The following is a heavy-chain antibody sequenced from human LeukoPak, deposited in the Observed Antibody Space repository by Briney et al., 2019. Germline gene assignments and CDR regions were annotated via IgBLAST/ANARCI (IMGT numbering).Heavy chain of an antibody. V-gene: IGHV1-69*04. J-gene: IGHJ6*02. D-gene: IGHD2-21*01. Sequence: GASVKVSCKASGGTFSSYAISWVRQAPGQGLEWMGRIIPILGIANYAQKFQGRVTITADKSTSTAYMKLSSLRSEDTAVYYCARDLIPYYYYGMDVWGQGTTVTVSS. CDR3: ARDLIPYYYYGMDV. CDR1: GGTFSSYA. CDR2: IIPILGIA.